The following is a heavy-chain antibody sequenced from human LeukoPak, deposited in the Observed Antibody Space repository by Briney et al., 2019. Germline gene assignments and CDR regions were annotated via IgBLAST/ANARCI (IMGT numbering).Heavy chain of an antibody. CDR3: AKDLRTGLVVIGFDY. V-gene: IGHV3-23*01. D-gene: IGHD3-22*01. CDR2: ISGSGGST. CDR1: GFTFSSYA. J-gene: IGHJ4*02. Sequence: GGSLRLSCAASGFTFSSYAMSWVRQAPGKGLEWVSAISGSGGSTTYADSVKGRFTISRDNSKNTLYLQMNSLRAEDTAVYYCAKDLRTGLVVIGFDYWGQGTLVTVSS.